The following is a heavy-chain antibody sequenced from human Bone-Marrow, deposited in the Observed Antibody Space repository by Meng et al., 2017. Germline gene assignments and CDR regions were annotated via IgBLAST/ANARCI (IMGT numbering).Heavy chain of an antibody. Sequence: GQVCGCVGGVVQPGRCLGLSCAVSGFTFSSYAMHWVRQAPGKGLEWVAVISYDGSNKYYADSVKGRFTISRDNSKNTLYLQMSSLRAEDTAVYYCARDRAAAGIYDYWGQGTLVTVSS. CDR1: GFTFSSYA. CDR3: ARDRAAAGIYDY. J-gene: IGHJ4*02. V-gene: IGHV3-30*15. D-gene: IGHD6-13*01. CDR2: ISYDGSNK.